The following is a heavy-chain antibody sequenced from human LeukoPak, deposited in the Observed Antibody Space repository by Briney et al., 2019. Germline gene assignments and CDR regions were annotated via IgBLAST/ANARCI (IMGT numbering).Heavy chain of an antibody. CDR3: AKTPAPVFGSKHYFDY. CDR2: ISGSGTNT. Sequence: GSLRLSCAASGFTFSSYAMSWVRQAPGKGLEWVSGISGSGTNTDYADSVKGRFTISRDNSKNTLYLQMNSLRAEDTAVYYCAKTPAPVFGSKHYFDYWGQGTLVTVSS. V-gene: IGHV3-23*01. J-gene: IGHJ4*02. D-gene: IGHD3-3*01. CDR1: GFTFSSYA.